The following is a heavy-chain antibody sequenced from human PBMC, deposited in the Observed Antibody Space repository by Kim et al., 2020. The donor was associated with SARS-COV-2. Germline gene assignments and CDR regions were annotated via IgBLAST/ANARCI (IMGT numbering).Heavy chain of an antibody. V-gene: IGHV1-46*01. CDR1: GYTFTNYY. D-gene: IGHD3-10*01. Sequence: ASVKVSCKASGYTFTNYYMHWVRQAPGQGLEWMGIINPSGGSTTYAQQFQGRVTVTRDTSTSTVYMELSSLRSVDTAMYYCATALGIFGSGTYSFDYWGQGTLVTVSS. CDR2: INPSGGST. CDR3: ATALGIFGSGTYSFDY. J-gene: IGHJ4*02.